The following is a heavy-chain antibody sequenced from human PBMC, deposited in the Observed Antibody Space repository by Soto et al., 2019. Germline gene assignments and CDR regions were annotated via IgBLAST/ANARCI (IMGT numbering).Heavy chain of an antibody. D-gene: IGHD6-19*01. CDR3: AKEGPPGSSGWYYFDY. V-gene: IGHV3-23*01. CDR2: ISGSGGST. CDR1: GFTFSVYA. J-gene: IGHJ4*02. Sequence: GGSLRLSCAASGFTFSVYAMSWVRQAPGKGLEWVSAISGSGGSTYYADSVKGRFTISRDNSKNTLYLQMNSLRAEDTAVYYCAKEGPPGSSGWYYFDYWGQGTLVTVSS.